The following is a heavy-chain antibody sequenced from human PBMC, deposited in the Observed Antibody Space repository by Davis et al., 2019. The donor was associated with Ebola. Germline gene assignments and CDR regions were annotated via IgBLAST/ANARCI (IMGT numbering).Heavy chain of an antibody. D-gene: IGHD6-19*01. J-gene: IGHJ6*03. V-gene: IGHV4-59*08. Sequence: PLETLSLTCTVSGGSISSHYWNWIRQPPGKGLEWIGYVYGSGDTNYNPSLKSRVTMSVDTSKRQFSLILSSVTAADTAVYYCARLVFVRALAGTSYFIDVWGKGTTVTVSS. CDR1: GGSISSHY. CDR3: ARLVFVRALAGTSYFIDV. CDR2: VYGSGDT.